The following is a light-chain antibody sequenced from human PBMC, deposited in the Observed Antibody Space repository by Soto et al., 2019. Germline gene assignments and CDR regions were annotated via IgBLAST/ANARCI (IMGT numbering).Light chain of an antibody. CDR2: DAS. CDR1: HSVTTH. CDR3: QQRSDSIT. Sequence: EIVLTQSPDTLSLSPAERATLSCWASHSVTTHLAWFQQRPGQTPRLLIYDASTRAAGIPARLSGRGSGADFTLTSSSLEPEDFAVYYCQQRSDSITFGQGTRLEIK. V-gene: IGKV3-11*01. J-gene: IGKJ5*01.